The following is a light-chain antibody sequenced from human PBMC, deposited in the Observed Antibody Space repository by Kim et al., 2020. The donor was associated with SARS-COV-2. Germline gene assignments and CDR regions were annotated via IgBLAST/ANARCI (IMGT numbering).Light chain of an antibody. J-gene: IGKJ1*01. V-gene: IGKV1-39*01. CDR1: QSISSY. CDR2: AAS. CDR3: QQSFRSPPT. Sequence: DIRMTQSPSSLSASVGDRVTITCRASQSISSYLNWYQQKPGNAPKLLVYAASGLQSGVPPRFSGSGSGTDFSLTISSLQPEDFATYYCQQSFRSPPTFGQGTKVDIK.